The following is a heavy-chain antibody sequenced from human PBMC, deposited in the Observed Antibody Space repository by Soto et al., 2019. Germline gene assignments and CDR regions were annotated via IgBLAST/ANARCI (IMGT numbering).Heavy chain of an antibody. CDR1: GGTFSSYA. J-gene: IGHJ6*04. D-gene: IGHD5-18*01. CDR3: ARARTAIGTNYYGWGA. Sequence: SVKVSCKASGGTFSSYAISWVRQAPGQGLEWMGGIIPIFGTANYAQKFQGRVTITADESTSTAYMELSSLRSEDTAVYYCARARTAIGTNYYGWGAWGKGTRVTVCS. V-gene: IGHV1-69*13. CDR2: IIPIFGTA.